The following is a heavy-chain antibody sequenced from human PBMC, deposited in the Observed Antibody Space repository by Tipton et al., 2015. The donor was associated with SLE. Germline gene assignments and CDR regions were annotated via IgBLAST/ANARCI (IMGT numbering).Heavy chain of an antibody. CDR1: GGSLSSGGYY. CDR2: MHHSGTT. J-gene: IGHJ4*02. Sequence: TLSLTCTVSGGSLSSGGYYWSWIRQTPGKGLEWIGSMHHSGTTYHNPSLKSRVTTSVDTLQNQFSLHLTSVTAADTAVYYCARNGVEYYDNNASPGGFFEYWGQGMLVTVSS. V-gene: IGHV4-39*07. D-gene: IGHD3-22*01. CDR3: ARNGVEYYDNNASPGGFFEY.